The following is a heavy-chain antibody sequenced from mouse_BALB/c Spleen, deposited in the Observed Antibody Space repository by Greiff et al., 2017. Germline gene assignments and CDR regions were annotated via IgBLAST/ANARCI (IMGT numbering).Heavy chain of an antibody. J-gene: IGHJ3*01. D-gene: IGHD4-1*01. CDR1: GFTFSSYG. CDR2: INSNGGST. Sequence: EVNVVESGGGLVQPGGSLKLSCAASGFTFSSYGMSWVRQTPDKRLELVATINSNGGSTYYPDSVKGRFTISRDNAKNTLYLQMSSLKSEDTAMYYCARDTGTRGTWFAYWGQGTLVTVSA. V-gene: IGHV5-6-3*01. CDR3: ARDTGTRGTWFAY.